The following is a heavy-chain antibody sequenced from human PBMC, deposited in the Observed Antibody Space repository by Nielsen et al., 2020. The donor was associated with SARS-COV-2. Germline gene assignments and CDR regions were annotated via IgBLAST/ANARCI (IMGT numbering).Heavy chain of an antibody. J-gene: IGHJ5*02. CDR3: AKFRREVPAASNWFDP. Sequence: GGSLRLSCAASGFTFSSYAMSWVRQAPGKGLEWVSAISGSGGSTYYADSVKGRFTISRDNSKNTLYLQMNSLRAEDTAVYYCAKFRREVPAASNWFDPWGQGTVVTVSS. D-gene: IGHD2-2*01. CDR2: ISGSGGST. CDR1: GFTFSSYA. V-gene: IGHV3-23*01.